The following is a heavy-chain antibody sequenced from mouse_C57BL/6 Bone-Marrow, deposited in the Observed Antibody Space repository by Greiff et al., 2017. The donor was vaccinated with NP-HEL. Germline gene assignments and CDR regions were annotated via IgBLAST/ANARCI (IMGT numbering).Heavy chain of an antibody. CDR1: GFNIKNTY. D-gene: IGHD1-1*01. J-gene: IGHJ1*03. CDR2: IDPANGNT. CDR3: AVITTVVEPFWYFDV. Sequence: VQLQQSVAELVRPGASVKLSCTASGFNIKNTYMHWVKQRPEQGLEWIGRIDPANGNTKYAPKFQGKATITADTSSNTAYLQLSSLTSEDTAIYYCAVITTVVEPFWYFDVWGTGTTVTVSS. V-gene: IGHV14-3*01.